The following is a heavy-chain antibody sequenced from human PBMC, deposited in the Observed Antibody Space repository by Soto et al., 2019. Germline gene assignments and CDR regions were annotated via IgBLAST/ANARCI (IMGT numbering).Heavy chain of an antibody. CDR3: AKDILSCGYYYYFDY. Sequence: EVQLVESGGGLVQPGRSLRLSCAASGFTFDDYAMHWVRQAPGKGLEWVSGISWNSGSIGYADSVKGRFTISGDNAKISLYVHMNSLSAEDTALYYGAKDILSCGYYYYFDYWGQGALVTVSS. CDR2: ISWNSGSI. CDR1: GFTFDDYA. D-gene: IGHD3-22*01. J-gene: IGHJ4*02. V-gene: IGHV3-9*01.